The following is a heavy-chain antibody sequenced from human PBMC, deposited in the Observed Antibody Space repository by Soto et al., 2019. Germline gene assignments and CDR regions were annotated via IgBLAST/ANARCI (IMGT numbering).Heavy chain of an antibody. D-gene: IGHD6-19*01. CDR2: IYYSGST. Sequence: SETLSLTCTVSGGSISSSSYYWCWIRQPPGKGLEWIGSIYYSGSTYYNPSLKSRVTISVDTSKNQFSLKLSSVTAADTAVYYCAKRMAVAAFDIWGQGTMVTVSS. V-gene: IGHV4-39*01. CDR1: GGSISSSSYY. J-gene: IGHJ3*02. CDR3: AKRMAVAAFDI.